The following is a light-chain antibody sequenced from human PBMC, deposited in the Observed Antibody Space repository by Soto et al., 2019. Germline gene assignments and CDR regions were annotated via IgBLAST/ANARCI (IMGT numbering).Light chain of an antibody. CDR1: QNIHRY. CDR3: QQYYTSSPLT. Sequence: DIQMTQSPSTLSEFVGDTVTITCRASQNIHRYLAWYQQKPGKAPKLLIYDSSTLERGVPSRFNGSGSATAFTLTISSLQPEDFATYYCQQYYTSSPLTFGGGTKVDIK. J-gene: IGKJ4*01. V-gene: IGKV1-5*01. CDR2: DSS.